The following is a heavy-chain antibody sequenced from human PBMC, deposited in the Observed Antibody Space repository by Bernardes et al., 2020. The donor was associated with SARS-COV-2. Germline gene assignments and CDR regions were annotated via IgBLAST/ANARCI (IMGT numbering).Heavy chain of an antibody. CDR2: ISSSGASR. Sequence: GSQRLSCEASGFTFSIYAMSWVRQAPGKGPEWVSAISSSGASRYYADSVKGRSTISRDNSKNTLFLQMNGLRAEDTAVYYCAKGGPGVTGDAFDVWGHGTMVTVSS. CDR3: AKGGPGVTGDAFDV. J-gene: IGHJ3*01. CDR1: GFTFSIYA. D-gene: IGHD2-8*01. V-gene: IGHV3-23*01.